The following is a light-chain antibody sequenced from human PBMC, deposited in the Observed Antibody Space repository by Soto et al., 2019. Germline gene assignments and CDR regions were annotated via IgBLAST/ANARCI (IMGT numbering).Light chain of an antibody. CDR1: QSISRS. Sequence: EIVLTQSPAILSVSPGERATLSCRASQSISRSLAWYQQKPGQAPRLLISDASTRATGIPARFSGSGSGTEFTLTISSLQSEDFAVYYCQQYDNWPPTFGQGTRLEIK. J-gene: IGKJ5*01. V-gene: IGKV3-15*01. CDR2: DAS. CDR3: QQYDNWPPT.